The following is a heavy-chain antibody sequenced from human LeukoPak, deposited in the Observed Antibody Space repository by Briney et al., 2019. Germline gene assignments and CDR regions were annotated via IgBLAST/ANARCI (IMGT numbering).Heavy chain of an antibody. CDR3: ARDRVVVAANDAFDI. D-gene: IGHD2-15*01. Sequence: KAGGSLRLSCAASGFTFSDYYMSWIRQAPGRGLEWLSYISNSGSSLYYADSVKGRFTISRDNAKNSLYLQMNSLRAEDTALYYCARDRVVVAANDAFDIWGQGSMVPVSS. J-gene: IGHJ3*02. V-gene: IGHV3-11*01. CDR2: ISNSGSSL. CDR1: GFTFSDYY.